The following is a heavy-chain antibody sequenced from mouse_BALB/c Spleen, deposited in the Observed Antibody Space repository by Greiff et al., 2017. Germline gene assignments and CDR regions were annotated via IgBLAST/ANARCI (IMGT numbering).Heavy chain of an antibody. J-gene: IGHJ2*01. Sequence: QVQLQQSGAELVRPGASVTLSCKASGYTFTDYEMHWVKQTPVHGLEWIGAIDPDTGGTAYNQKFKGKATLTADKSSSTAYMELRSLTSEDSAVYYCASYYGSRYVYWGQGTTVTVSA. V-gene: IGHV1-15*01. D-gene: IGHD1-1*01. CDR3: ASYYGSRYVY. CDR1: GYTFTDYE. CDR2: IDPDTGGT.